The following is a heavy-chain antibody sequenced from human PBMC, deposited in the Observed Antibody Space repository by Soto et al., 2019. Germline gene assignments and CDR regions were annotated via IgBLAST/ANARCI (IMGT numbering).Heavy chain of an antibody. J-gene: IGHJ6*03. CDR3: ARGQQLSYYYYYMDV. CDR1: GGSFSGDF. Sequence: QVQLQQWGAGLLKPSETLSLTCAVYGGSFSGDFWTWLRQPPGKGLAWIVYINDSGSANYNPSLKSRVTISVDTSKNQFALKLSSVTAADTAVYYCARGQQLSYYYYYMDVCGKGTTVTVSS. D-gene: IGHD4-4*01. CDR2: INDSGSA. V-gene: IGHV4-34*01.